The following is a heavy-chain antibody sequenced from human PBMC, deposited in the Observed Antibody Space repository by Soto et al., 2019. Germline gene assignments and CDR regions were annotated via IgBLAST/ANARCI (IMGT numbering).Heavy chain of an antibody. V-gene: IGHV4-39*02. CDR1: GGSMSSSSYY. J-gene: IGHJ4*02. D-gene: IGHD3-9*01. CDR2: MYFSGFYSGST. CDR3: ARDFDILTFGFCLDY. Sequence: SETLSLTCTVSGGSMSSSSYYWGWIRQPPGKGLEWIANMYFSGFYSGSTSYNPSLKSRVTISVDTSKNQFSLQVSSVTAADTAVYYCARDFDILTFGFCLDYWGQGTLVTVSS.